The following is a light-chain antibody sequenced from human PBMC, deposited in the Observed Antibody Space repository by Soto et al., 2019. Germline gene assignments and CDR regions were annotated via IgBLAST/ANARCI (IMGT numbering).Light chain of an antibody. V-gene: IGLV2-8*01. Sequence: QSALTQPPSASGSPGQSVTISCTGSSSDVGAYNYVSWYQQHPGKAPKLMIYEVTKRPSGVPDRFSGSKSGSTASLTVSGLQAEDEADYYCSSYAGSNNLPFGGGTKLTV. CDR3: SSYAGSNNLP. CDR1: SSDVGAYNY. CDR2: EVT. J-gene: IGLJ3*02.